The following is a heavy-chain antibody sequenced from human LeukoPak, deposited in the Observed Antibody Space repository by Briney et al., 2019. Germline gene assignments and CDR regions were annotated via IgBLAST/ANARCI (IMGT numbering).Heavy chain of an antibody. Sequence: GASVKVSGKASGYTFTSYDINWVRQATGQGLEWMGWMNPNSGNTGYALKFEGRVTITRNTSISTAYMELSSLRSEDTAVYYCARSIYDSSGYFTPDYWGQGTLVTVSS. V-gene: IGHV1-8*03. CDR1: GYTFTSYD. D-gene: IGHD3-22*01. CDR3: ARSIYDSSGYFTPDY. J-gene: IGHJ4*02. CDR2: MNPNSGNT.